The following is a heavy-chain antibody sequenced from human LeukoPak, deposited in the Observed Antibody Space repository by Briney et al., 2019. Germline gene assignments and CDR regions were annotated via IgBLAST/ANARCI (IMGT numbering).Heavy chain of an antibody. V-gene: IGHV4-59*08. Sequence: ASETPSLTCTVSGGSISNYYWSWIRQPPGKGLEWIGYIYNSGSTKYNPSLRSRVTISVDTSINQFSLKLSSVTAADTAVYYCARHLTRKDYGDYGPCFDYWGQGTLVTVSS. CDR3: ARHLTRKDYGDYGPCFDY. CDR2: IYNSGST. CDR1: GGSISNYY. D-gene: IGHD4-17*01. J-gene: IGHJ4*02.